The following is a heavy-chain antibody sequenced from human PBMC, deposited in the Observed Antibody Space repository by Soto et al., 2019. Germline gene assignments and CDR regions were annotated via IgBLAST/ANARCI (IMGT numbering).Heavy chain of an antibody. CDR1: GYSFTSYG. Sequence: QVQLVQSGAEVKKPGASVKVSCKASGYSFTSYGISWVRQSPGQGLAWMGWISAYNGNKKYAQKLQGRVTMTTDTSKSTAYMDVRSVRSYDTAVYYGARDLGQQLVDYWGQGTLVTVSS. CDR3: ARDLGQQLVDY. V-gene: IGHV1-18*01. CDR2: ISAYNGNK. J-gene: IGHJ4*02. D-gene: IGHD6-13*01.